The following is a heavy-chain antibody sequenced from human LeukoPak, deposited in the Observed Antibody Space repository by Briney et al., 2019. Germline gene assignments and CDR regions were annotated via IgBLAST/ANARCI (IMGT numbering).Heavy chain of an antibody. D-gene: IGHD3-3*01. CDR3: ARELEGGYFDY. J-gene: IGHJ4*02. Sequence: GGSLRLSCAASGFTFRSYAMHWVRQAPGKGLEWVAVISYDGSNKYYADSVKGRFTISRDNSKNTLYLQMNSLSAEDPAVYYCARELEGGYFDYWGQGTLVTVSS. CDR1: GFTFRSYA. V-gene: IGHV3-30*04. CDR2: ISYDGSNK.